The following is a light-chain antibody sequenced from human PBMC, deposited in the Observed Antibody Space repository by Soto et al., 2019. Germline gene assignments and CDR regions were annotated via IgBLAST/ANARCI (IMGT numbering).Light chain of an antibody. CDR1: QSVSSY. Sequence: EIVLTQSPATLSLSPGERATLSCRASQSVSSYLAWYQQKPGQAPRLLIYDASNRATGIPARFSGSGSGTDFTLTIGSLEPEDFGVYYCQQRSNWPPYTFGQGTKLEIK. J-gene: IGKJ2*01. V-gene: IGKV3-11*01. CDR2: DAS. CDR3: QQRSNWPPYT.